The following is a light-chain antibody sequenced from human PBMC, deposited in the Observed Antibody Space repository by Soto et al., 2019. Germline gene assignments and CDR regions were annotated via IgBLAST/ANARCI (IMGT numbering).Light chain of an antibody. CDR1: SSDVGNYNF. Sequence: QSVLTQPASVSGSPGQSIAISCTGTSSDVGNYNFVSWYQQHPGKAPKLMIYDVSNRPSGISNRFSGSKSGNTASLTISGLQAGDEADYYCCSYTTSSTYVFGTGTKVTVL. CDR3: CSYTTSSTYV. CDR2: DVS. J-gene: IGLJ1*01. V-gene: IGLV2-14*03.